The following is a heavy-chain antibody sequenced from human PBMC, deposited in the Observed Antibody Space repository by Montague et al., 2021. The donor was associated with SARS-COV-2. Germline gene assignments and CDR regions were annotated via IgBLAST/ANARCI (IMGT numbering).Heavy chain of an antibody. J-gene: IGHJ4*02. V-gene: IGHV4-34*01. CDR2: INHSGDS. CDR1: NGSFTGCF. D-gene: IGHD3-10*01. Sequence: SETLSLTCAVYNGSFTGCFWSWVRQPPGKGLEWIGEINHSGDSNYSPSLKSRVSISLDMSTNQFSLELTSVTAADTAVYFCARSVVSESFYGSGSSLDSWGQGTLVTVSS. CDR3: ARSVVSESFYGSGSSLDS.